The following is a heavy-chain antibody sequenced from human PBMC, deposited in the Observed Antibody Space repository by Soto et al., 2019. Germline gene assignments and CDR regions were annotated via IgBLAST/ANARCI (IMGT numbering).Heavy chain of an antibody. CDR2: IIPMFGTS. CDR3: ARGSCSSTSCYKEYYFDL. D-gene: IGHD2-2*02. CDR1: GGTFSGYA. J-gene: IGHJ4*02. Sequence: QVQLVQSGAEVKKPGSSVKVSCKASGGTFSGYAISWVRQAPGQGLEWMGEIIPMFGTSNYAQKFQGRVTITEDESTSTAYMELSSLRSEVTAVYYCARGSCSSTSCYKEYYFDLWGQGTLVTVSS. V-gene: IGHV1-69*01.